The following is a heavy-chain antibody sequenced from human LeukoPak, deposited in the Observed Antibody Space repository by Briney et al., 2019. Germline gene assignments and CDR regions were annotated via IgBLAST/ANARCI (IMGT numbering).Heavy chain of an antibody. CDR1: GFTFGDYA. J-gene: IGHJ6*04. CDR3: TRLRGEYDILTGYHYYYYGMDV. V-gene: IGHV3-49*04. D-gene: IGHD3-9*01. Sequence: GVLRLSCTASGFTFGDYAMSWVRQAPGKGLEWVGFIRSKAYGGTTEYAASVKGRFTISRDASKGIAYLQMNSLKTEDTAVYYCTRLRGEYDILTGYHYYYYGMDVGGKGTTVTVSS. CDR2: IRSKAYGGTT.